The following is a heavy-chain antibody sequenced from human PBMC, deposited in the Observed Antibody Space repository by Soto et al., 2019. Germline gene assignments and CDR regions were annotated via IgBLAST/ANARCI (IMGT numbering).Heavy chain of an antibody. D-gene: IGHD3-10*01. CDR2: MNPNSGDT. V-gene: IGHV1-8*01. CDR1: GYTFSTYD. CDR3: ARVNYYGSGSYEDFFYYYGLDV. Sequence: ASVKVSCKASGYTFSTYDINWVRQAPGQGLEWMGWMNPNSGDTGYAQKFLGRVTMTRDSSIRTVYMELSSLSSEDTAVYYCARVNYYGSGSYEDFFYYYGLDVWGQGTTVTVSS. J-gene: IGHJ6*02.